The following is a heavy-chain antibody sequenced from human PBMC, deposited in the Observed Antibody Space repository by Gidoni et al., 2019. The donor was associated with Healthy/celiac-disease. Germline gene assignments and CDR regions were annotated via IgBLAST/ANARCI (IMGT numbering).Heavy chain of an antibody. CDR2: SYHSGST. J-gene: IGHJ5*02. D-gene: IGHD3-10*01. V-gene: IGHV4-30-2*01. Sequence: QLQLQESGSGLVKPSQTLSLTCAVSGGSISSGGYSWRWIRQPPGKGLEWIGYSYHSGSTYYNPSLKSRVTISVDRSKNQFSLKLSSVTAADTAVYYCAREGGVTMVRGAGWFDPWGQGTLVTVSS. CDR3: AREGGVTMVRGAGWFDP. CDR1: GGSISSGGYS.